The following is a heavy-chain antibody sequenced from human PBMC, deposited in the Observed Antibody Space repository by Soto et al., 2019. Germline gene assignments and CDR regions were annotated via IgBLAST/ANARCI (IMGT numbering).Heavy chain of an antibody. V-gene: IGHV1-69*01. J-gene: IGHJ4*02. CDR3: ATPNDDSSGYPRSVFDH. CDR2: IIPIFGTA. Sequence: QVQLVQSGAEVKKPGSSVKVSCKASGGTFSSYAISWVRQAPGQGLEWMGGIIPIFGTANYAQKFQGRVTITADQSTSTAYMELSSLRSEDTAVYYCATPNDDSSGYPRSVFDHWGQGTLVTVSS. CDR1: GGTFSSYA. D-gene: IGHD3-22*01.